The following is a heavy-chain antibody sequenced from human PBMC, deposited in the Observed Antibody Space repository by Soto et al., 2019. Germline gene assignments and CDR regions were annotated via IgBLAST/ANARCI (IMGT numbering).Heavy chain of an antibody. CDR3: ARTSLIIFGTSTDYYGMGA. Sequence: SETLSLTCTVSGGSISSGEYYWTWIRQPPGKGLEWIGYISYSGSTHYSPSLKSRVSITVDTSKNQFSLNLASVSAEDTAVYYCARTSLIIFGTSTDYYGMGARGLGTTVPSP. J-gene: IGHJ6*02. V-gene: IGHV4-30-4*01. CDR1: GGSISSGEYY. CDR2: ISYSGST. D-gene: IGHD3-3*01.